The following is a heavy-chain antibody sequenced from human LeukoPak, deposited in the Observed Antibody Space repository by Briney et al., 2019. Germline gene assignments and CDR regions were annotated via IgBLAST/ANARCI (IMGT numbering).Heavy chain of an antibody. CDR1: GFTLNSYL. D-gene: IGHD1-14*01. CDR3: ARSNPNRNALDL. CDR2: IKKDGSEE. Sequence: GGSLRLSCAASGFTLNSYLMSWVRQAPGRGLEWVANIKKDGSEESYLDSVKGRFTVSRDNAKNSLFLQMNILRGEDTAVYYCARSNPNRNALDLWGQGTMVTISS. V-gene: IGHV3-7*01. J-gene: IGHJ3*01.